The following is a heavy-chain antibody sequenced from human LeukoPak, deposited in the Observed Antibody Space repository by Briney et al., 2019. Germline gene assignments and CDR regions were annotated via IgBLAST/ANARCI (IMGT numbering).Heavy chain of an antibody. CDR1: GFTFSDYY. D-gene: IGHD1-7*01. J-gene: IGHJ3*02. Sequence: PGGSLRLSCAASGFTFSDYYMTWVRQAPGTGLEWVANIKQDGNEKYYVDSVKGRFTISRDNAKNSLHLQMDNLRAEDTAVYYCARPKNRENYWRAFDIWGQGTMVTVSS. CDR2: IKQDGNEK. V-gene: IGHV3-7*03. CDR3: ARPKNRENYWRAFDI.